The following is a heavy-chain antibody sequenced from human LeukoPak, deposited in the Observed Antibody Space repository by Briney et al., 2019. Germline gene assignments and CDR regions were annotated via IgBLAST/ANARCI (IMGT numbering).Heavy chain of an antibody. CDR1: GFTFSSYS. Sequence: GGSLRLSCAASGFTFSSYSMNWVRQAPGKGLEWVAFIGSGTGNIYYADSVKGRFAISRDNPKNSLYLQMNSLRAEDTAVYYCARETEPLDDGDSTTLDYWGQGTLVTVSS. V-gene: IGHV3-21*01. CDR2: IGSGTGNI. D-gene: IGHD1-26*01. J-gene: IGHJ4*02. CDR3: ARETEPLDDGDSTTLDY.